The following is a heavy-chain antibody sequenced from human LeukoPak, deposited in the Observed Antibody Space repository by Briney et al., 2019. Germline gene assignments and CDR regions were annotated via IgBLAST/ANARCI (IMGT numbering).Heavy chain of an antibody. D-gene: IGHD3-22*01. Sequence: PGGSLRLSCAASGFTFSSYGMHWVRQAPGNGLEWVAVIWYDGSNKYYADSVKGRFTISRDNSKNTLYLQMNSLRAEDTAVYYCAKGTYYYDSSGYNRFDYWGQGTLVTVSS. CDR3: AKGTYYYDSSGYNRFDY. J-gene: IGHJ4*02. V-gene: IGHV3-33*06. CDR1: GFTFSSYG. CDR2: IWYDGSNK.